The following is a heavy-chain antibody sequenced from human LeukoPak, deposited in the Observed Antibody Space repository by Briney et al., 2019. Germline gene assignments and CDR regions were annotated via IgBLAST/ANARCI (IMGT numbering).Heavy chain of an antibody. V-gene: IGHV3-43*02. Sequence: PGGSLRLSCAVSGFTFDDYAMHWVRQAPGKGLEWVSLISVDGGKTYYGDNVKGRFTISRDNSKNSLYLQMNSLRTEDTAFYYCAKEKEYTYGYYYFDNWGQGALVTVSS. D-gene: IGHD5-18*01. CDR1: GFTFDDYA. CDR3: AKEKEYTYGYYYFDN. CDR2: ISVDGGKT. J-gene: IGHJ4*02.